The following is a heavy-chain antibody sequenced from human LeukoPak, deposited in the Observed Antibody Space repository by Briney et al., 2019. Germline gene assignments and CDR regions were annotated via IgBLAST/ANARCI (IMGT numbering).Heavy chain of an antibody. D-gene: IGHD6-13*01. CDR2: IYYSGST. CDR1: GGSISSYY. CDR3: ARTIAAAGTVLDY. J-gene: IGHJ4*02. Sequence: SETLSLTCTVSGGSISSYYWSWIRQPPGKGLEWIGYIYYSGSTNYNPSLKSRVTISVDTSKNQFSLKLSSVTAADTAVYYCARTIAAAGTVLDYWDQGTLVTVSS. V-gene: IGHV4-59*01.